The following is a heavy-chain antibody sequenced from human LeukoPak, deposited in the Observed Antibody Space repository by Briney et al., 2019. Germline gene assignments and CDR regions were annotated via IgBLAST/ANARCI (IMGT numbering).Heavy chain of an antibody. CDR1: GFTFSNAW. Sequence: PGGSLRLSCAASGFTFSNAWMSWVRQAPGKGLEWVGRIKSKTDGGTTDYAAPVKGRFTISRDDSKNTLCLQMNSLKTEDTAVYYCTTDSLVGATLLDHYWGQGTLVTVSS. D-gene: IGHD1-26*01. J-gene: IGHJ4*02. CDR3: TTDSLVGATLLDHY. V-gene: IGHV3-15*01. CDR2: IKSKTDGGTT.